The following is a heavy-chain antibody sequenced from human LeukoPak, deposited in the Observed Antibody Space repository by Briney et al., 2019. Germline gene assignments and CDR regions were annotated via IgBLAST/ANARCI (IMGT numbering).Heavy chain of an antibody. CDR2: VYTSGST. D-gene: IGHD3-22*01. Sequence: SETLSLTCTVSGGSIRSGNYYWSWIRRPAGKGLEWIGRVYTSGSTNYNPSLKSRVTMSVDTSKNQFSLKLSSVTAADTAVYYCARGEYYYDSSGYYSRFDYWGQGTLVTVSS. CDR3: ARGEYYYDSSGYYSRFDY. V-gene: IGHV4-61*02. J-gene: IGHJ4*02. CDR1: GGSIRSGNYY.